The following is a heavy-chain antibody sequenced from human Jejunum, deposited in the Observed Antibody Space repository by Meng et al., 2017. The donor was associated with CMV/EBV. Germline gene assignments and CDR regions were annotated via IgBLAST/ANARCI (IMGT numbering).Heavy chain of an antibody. CDR1: FSSYP. D-gene: IGHD3-3*01. CDR2: ISYDGSNN. CDR3: ARSYDFWSGSLDGAFDV. V-gene: IGHV3-30-3*01. J-gene: IGHJ3*01. Sequence: FSSYPMHWVSQTPGKGLEWVAIISYDGSNNYCADSVKGRFTISRDNSQKTLYLQMNSLRSEDTAVYYCARSYDFWSGSLDGAFDVWGQGTMVTVSS.